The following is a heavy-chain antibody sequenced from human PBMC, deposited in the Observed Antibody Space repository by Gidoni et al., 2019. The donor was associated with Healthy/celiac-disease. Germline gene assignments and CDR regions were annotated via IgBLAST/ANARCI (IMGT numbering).Heavy chain of an antibody. V-gene: IGHV1-69*04. CDR1: GGTFSSYA. Sequence: QVQLVRSGAGDKKPVSSVKVSCKASGGTFSSYAIGWVRQVPGQGLEWMGRIIPILGIANYAQKFQGRVTITADKSTSTAYMELSSLRSEDTAVYYCASQPQVGYCSGGSCSKRYYFDYWGQGTLVTVSS. J-gene: IGHJ4*02. CDR2: IIPILGIA. CDR3: ASQPQVGYCSGGSCSKRYYFDY. D-gene: IGHD2-15*01.